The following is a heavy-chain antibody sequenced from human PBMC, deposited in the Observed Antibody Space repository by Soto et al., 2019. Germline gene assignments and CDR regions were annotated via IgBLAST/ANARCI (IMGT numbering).Heavy chain of an antibody. CDR1: GGSISSYY. CDR2: IYTSGST. CDR3: ATTTGTTNYYYYYGMDV. J-gene: IGHJ6*02. V-gene: IGHV4-4*07. D-gene: IGHD1-7*01. Sequence: PSETLSLTCTVSGGSISSYYWSWIRQPAGKGLEWIGRIYTSGSTNYNPSLKSRVTMSVDTSENQFSLKLSSVTAADTAVYYCATTTGTTNYYYYYGMDVWGQGTTVTVSS.